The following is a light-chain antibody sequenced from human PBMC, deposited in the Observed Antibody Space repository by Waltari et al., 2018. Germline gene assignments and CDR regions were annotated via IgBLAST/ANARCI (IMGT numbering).Light chain of an antibody. Sequence: QSALTQPRSVSGSPGQSVTIPCTGTSSDVGGYPYVSWYQQHPGKAPKLMIYDVSKRPSGVPDRVSGSKSGNTASLTISGLQAEDEADYYCCSYAGSYTWVFGGGTKLTVL. CDR3: CSYAGSYTWV. J-gene: IGLJ3*02. CDR1: SSDVGGYPY. CDR2: DVS. V-gene: IGLV2-11*01.